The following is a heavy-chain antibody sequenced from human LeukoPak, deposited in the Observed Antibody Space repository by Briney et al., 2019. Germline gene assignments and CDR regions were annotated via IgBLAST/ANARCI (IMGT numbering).Heavy chain of an antibody. Sequence: ASVKVSCKASGYTFTGYYKHWVRQAPGQGLEWMGWINPNSGGTNYAQKFQGRVTMTRDTSISTAYMELRRLRSDDTAVYYCARVRRSYGTFDYWGQGTLVTVSS. J-gene: IGHJ4*02. CDR2: INPNSGGT. CDR1: GYTFTGYY. V-gene: IGHV1-2*02. CDR3: ARVRRSYGTFDY. D-gene: IGHD5-18*01.